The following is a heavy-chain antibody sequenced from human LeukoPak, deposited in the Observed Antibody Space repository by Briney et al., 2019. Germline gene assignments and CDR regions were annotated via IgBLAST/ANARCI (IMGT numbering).Heavy chain of an antibody. CDR3: AKGKISAAGAIDF. V-gene: IGHV3-23*01. Sequence: HPGGSLRLSCAASGFTFSSYAMSWVRQAPGKGLEWVSSISDSGDKTYYADSVKGRFTISRDNSKNTLYLQMNSLRAEDTAVYYCAKGKISAAGAIDFWVQGTLVIVSS. J-gene: IGHJ4*02. CDR2: ISDSGDKT. CDR1: GFTFSSYA. D-gene: IGHD6-13*01.